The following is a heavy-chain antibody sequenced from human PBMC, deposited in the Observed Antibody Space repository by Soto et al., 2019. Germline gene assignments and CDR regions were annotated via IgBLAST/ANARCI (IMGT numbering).Heavy chain of an antibody. J-gene: IGHJ5*02. CDR3: ARMSSTGTRGFDA. Sequence: SETLSLTCTVSGGSFSSGAYNWSWIRQYPGKGLEWIGSISYRGNTYYNPSLKSRLSMSVDTSKKQSSLNLTSVTAADTAVYFCARMSSTGTRGFDAWGQGTQVTVSS. D-gene: IGHD1-1*01. V-gene: IGHV4-31*03. CDR2: ISYRGNT. CDR1: GGSFSSGAYN.